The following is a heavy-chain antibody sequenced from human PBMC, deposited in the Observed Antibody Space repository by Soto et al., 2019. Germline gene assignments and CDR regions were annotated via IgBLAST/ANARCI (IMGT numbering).Heavy chain of an antibody. V-gene: IGHV1-18*01. CDR3: ARDLRGLYSGYDLLLIAVAGDY. D-gene: IGHD5-12*01. CDR2: ISAYNGNT. Sequence: ASVKVSCKASGYTFTSYGISWVRQAPGQGLEWMGWISAYNGNTNYAQKLQGRVTMTTDTSTSTAYMELRSLRSDDTAVYYCARDLRGLYSGYDLLLIAVAGDYWGQGTLVTVSS. J-gene: IGHJ4*02. CDR1: GYTFTSYG.